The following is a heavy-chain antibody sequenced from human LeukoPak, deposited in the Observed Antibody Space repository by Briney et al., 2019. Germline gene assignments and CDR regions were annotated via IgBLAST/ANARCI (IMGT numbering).Heavy chain of an antibody. V-gene: IGHV3-23*01. CDR2: ISAGGGST. Sequence: GGSLRLSCAASAFTFSSHAMSWVRQTPGKGLEWVSGISAGGGSTHYADSVKGRFTISRDNAKNTLYLQMNSLRAEDTAVYYCARDPILITIFGVVVDGMDVWGQGTTVTVSS. D-gene: IGHD3-3*01. CDR1: AFTFSSHA. CDR3: ARDPILITIFGVVVDGMDV. J-gene: IGHJ6*02.